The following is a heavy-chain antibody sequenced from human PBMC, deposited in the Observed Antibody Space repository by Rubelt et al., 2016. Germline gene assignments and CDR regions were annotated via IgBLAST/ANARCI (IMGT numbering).Heavy chain of an antibody. V-gene: IGHV3-74*01. Sequence: GKGLVWVSRINTDGSTSYADSVKGRFTISRDNGKNTLHLQRNSLRAEDTAVYYCARAKLRFLEWTYNWFDPWGQGTLVTVSS. J-gene: IGHJ5*02. CDR2: INTDGST. D-gene: IGHD3-3*01. CDR3: ARAKLRFLEWTYNWFDP.